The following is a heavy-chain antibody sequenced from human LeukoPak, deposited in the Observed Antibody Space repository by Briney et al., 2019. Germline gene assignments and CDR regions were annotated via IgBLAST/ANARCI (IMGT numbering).Heavy chain of an antibody. J-gene: IGHJ5*02. D-gene: IGHD3-16*02. Sequence: PGGSLRLSCAVSGFTFSSYGMHWVRQAPGKGLEWVAVIWYDGSNKYYADSVKGRFTISRDNSKNTLYLQMNSLRSEDTAVYYCARGLNSQNDYVWGSYPTANWFDPWGQGTLVTVSS. CDR3: ARGLNSQNDYVWGSYPTANWFDP. CDR1: GFTFSSYG. CDR2: IWYDGSNK. V-gene: IGHV3-33*01.